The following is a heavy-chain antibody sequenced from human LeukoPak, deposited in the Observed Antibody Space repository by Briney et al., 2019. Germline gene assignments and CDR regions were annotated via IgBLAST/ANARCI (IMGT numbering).Heavy chain of an antibody. CDR1: GLIFRSYG. Sequence: PGGSLRLSCAASGLIFRSYGMHWVRQAPGKGLEWVAVISYDGSNKYYADSVKGRFTISRDNSKNTLYLQMNSLRAEDTAVYYCAKDQLGLTGYSPLDYWGQGTLVTVSS. J-gene: IGHJ4*02. CDR2: ISYDGSNK. CDR3: AKDQLGLTGYSPLDY. D-gene: IGHD3-9*01. V-gene: IGHV3-30*18.